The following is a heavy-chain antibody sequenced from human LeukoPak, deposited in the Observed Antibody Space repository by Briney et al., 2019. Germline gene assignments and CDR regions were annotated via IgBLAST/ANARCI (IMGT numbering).Heavy chain of an antibody. CDR3: ARQGVGATSSGFDY. Sequence: SETLSLTCTVSGGSLSSSSYYWGWLRQPPGTGLEWLGSIYYSGSTYYNPSLKSRVTISVDTSKNQFSLKLSSVTAADTAVYYCARQGVGATSSGFDYWGQGTLVTVSS. V-gene: IGHV4-39*01. CDR2: IYYSGST. J-gene: IGHJ4*02. D-gene: IGHD1-26*01. CDR1: GGSLSSSSYY.